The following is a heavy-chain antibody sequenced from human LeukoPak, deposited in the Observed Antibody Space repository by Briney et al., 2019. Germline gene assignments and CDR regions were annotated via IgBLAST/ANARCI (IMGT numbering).Heavy chain of an antibody. Sequence: ASVKVSCKASGYTFTGSCVHWVRQAPAQGLEWMGRINPNGGDTNYAQKFQGRVTMTRDTSISTAYMELNRLRSDDTAVYYCARAGDSGSLLYPLDYWGQGALVTVSS. CDR2: INPNGGDT. D-gene: IGHD3-10*01. V-gene: IGHV1-2*06. CDR3: ARAGDSGSLLYPLDY. J-gene: IGHJ4*02. CDR1: GYTFTGSC.